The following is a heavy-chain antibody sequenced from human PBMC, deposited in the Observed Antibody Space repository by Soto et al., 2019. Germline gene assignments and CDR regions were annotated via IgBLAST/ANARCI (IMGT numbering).Heavy chain of an antibody. D-gene: IGHD2-15*01. V-gene: IGHV1-8*01. Sequence: QVQLVQSGAEVKRPGASVKVSCKASGYTFTTYDINWVRQATGQGLEWMGWMNPNSGNTGYAQKFQGRVTMTRNTAISTAYMELSSLRSEDTAVYYWARDRGYCSGGSCYLGWFDPWGQGTLVTVSS. CDR2: MNPNSGNT. J-gene: IGHJ5*02. CDR1: GYTFTTYD. CDR3: ARDRGYCSGGSCYLGWFDP.